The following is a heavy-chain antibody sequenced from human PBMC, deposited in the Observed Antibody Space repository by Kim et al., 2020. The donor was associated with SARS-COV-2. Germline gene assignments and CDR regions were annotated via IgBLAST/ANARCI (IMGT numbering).Heavy chain of an antibody. CDR1: GFTVSSNY. CDR2: IYSGGST. D-gene: IGHD1-26*01. CDR3: ARGALGGSSWAPFDY. V-gene: IGHV3-66*02. J-gene: IGHJ4*02. Sequence: GGSLRLSCAASGFTVSSNYMSWVRQAPGKGLEWVSVIYSGGSTYYADSVKGRFTISRDNSKNTLYLQMNSLRAEDTAVYYCARGALGGSSWAPFDYWGQGTLVTVSS.